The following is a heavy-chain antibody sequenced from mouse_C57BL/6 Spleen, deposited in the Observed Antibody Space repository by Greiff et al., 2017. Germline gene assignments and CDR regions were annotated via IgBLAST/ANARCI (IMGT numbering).Heavy chain of an antibody. Sequence: VQLQQSGPGLVKPSQSLSLTCSVTGYSITSGYYWNWIRQFPGNKLEWMGYISYDGSNNYNPSLKNRISITRDTSKNQFFLKLNSVTTEDTATYYCARGPPYYYGSSYDWYFDVWGTGTTVTVSS. CDR1: GYSITSGYY. J-gene: IGHJ1*03. V-gene: IGHV3-6*01. CDR3: ARGPPYYYGSSYDWYFDV. D-gene: IGHD1-1*01. CDR2: ISYDGSN.